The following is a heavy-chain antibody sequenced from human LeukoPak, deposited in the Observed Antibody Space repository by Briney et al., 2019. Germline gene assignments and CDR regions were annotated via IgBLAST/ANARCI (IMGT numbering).Heavy chain of an antibody. Sequence: PGGSLRLSCAASGFTFSSYAMSWVRQAPGKGLEWVSTIRGSGGSTSYVDSVKGRLTISRANSKNTLYLQMNSLRAEDTAVYYCAKTPNMYSSSLFDYWGQGTLVTVSS. D-gene: IGHD6-13*01. CDR3: AKTPNMYSSSLFDY. CDR2: IRGSGGST. V-gene: IGHV3-23*01. CDR1: GFTFSSYA. J-gene: IGHJ4*02.